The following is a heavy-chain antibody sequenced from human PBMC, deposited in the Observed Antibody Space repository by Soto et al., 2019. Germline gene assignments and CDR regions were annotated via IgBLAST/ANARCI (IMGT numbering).Heavy chain of an antibody. CDR2: INHSGST. Sequence: QVQLQQWGAGLLKPSETLSLTCAVYGGSFSGYYWSWIRQPPGKGLEWIGEINHSGSTNYNPSLKRRVTISVDTSKNQFSLKLSSVTAADTAVYYCARGIYDSSGYYYPYYFDYWGQGTLVTVSS. CDR3: ARGIYDSSGYYYPYYFDY. V-gene: IGHV4-34*01. J-gene: IGHJ4*02. CDR1: GGSFSGYY. D-gene: IGHD3-22*01.